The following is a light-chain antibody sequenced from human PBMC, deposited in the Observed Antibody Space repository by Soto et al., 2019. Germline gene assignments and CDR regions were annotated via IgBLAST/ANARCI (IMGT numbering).Light chain of an antibody. CDR3: PQRSNWPLT. CDR2: DAS. Sequence: EIVLTQTPATLSLSPGERATLSCRASQSVSGCLAWYQQKPGQAPRLLIYDASNRATGIPARFSGSGSGTDFTLTISSLEPEDFAVYYCPQRSNWPLTFGGGTKVEIK. CDR1: QSVSGC. J-gene: IGKJ4*01. V-gene: IGKV3-11*01.